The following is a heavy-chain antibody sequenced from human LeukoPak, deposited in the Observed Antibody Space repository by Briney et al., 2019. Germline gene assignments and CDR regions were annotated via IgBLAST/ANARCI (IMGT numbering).Heavy chain of an antibody. Sequence: GGSLRLSCAASGFTFSSYAKHWVRQAPSKGLEWVAVISYDGSNKYYADSVKGRFTISRDNSKNTLYLQMNSLRAEDTAVCYCARDPGYCSGGSCYRNGMDVWGQGTTVTVSS. CDR1: GFTFSSYA. J-gene: IGHJ6*02. CDR3: ARDPGYCSGGSCYRNGMDV. D-gene: IGHD2-15*01. CDR2: ISYDGSNK. V-gene: IGHV3-30*04.